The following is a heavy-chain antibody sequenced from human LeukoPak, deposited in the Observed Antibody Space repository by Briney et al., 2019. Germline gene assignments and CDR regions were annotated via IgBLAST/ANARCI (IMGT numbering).Heavy chain of an antibody. V-gene: IGHV3-7*01. CDR3: ARDRPQQRLVRGQRGYYYYMDV. D-gene: IGHD6-13*01. Sequence: PGGSLRLSCAASGFTFNNYWMTWVRQAPGMGLEWVANIKQDGSEKYYVDSVKGRFTISRDIAKNSLYLQMNSLRAEDTAVYYCARDRPQQRLVRGQRGYYYYMDVWGKGTTVTISS. J-gene: IGHJ6*03. CDR2: IKQDGSEK. CDR1: GFTFNNYW.